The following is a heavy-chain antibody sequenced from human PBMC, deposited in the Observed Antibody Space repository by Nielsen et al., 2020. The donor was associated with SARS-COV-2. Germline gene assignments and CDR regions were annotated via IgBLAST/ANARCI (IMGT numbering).Heavy chain of an antibody. D-gene: IGHD4-17*01. CDR3: ARLDYGDYVSDYYYGMDV. V-gene: IGHV5-10-1*01. J-gene: IGHJ6*02. CDR2: IDPSDSYT. CDR1: GYSFTSYW. Sequence: GESLKISCKGSGYSFTSYWISWVRQMPGKGLEWMGRIDPSDSYTNYSPSFQGHVTISADKSISTAYLQWSSLKASDTAMYYCARLDYGDYVSDYYYGMDVWGQGTTVTVSS.